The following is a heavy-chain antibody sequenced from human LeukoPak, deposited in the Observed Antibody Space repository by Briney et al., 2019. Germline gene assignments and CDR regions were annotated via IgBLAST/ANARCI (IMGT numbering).Heavy chain of an antibody. CDR2: INTGGTT. CDR3: AKTRVRSGGAYDPLRKAVMRGEFDY. D-gene: IGHD6-19*01. J-gene: IGHJ4*02. CDR1: GFTFNSYP. Sequence: PGGSLRLSCAASGFTFNSYPMTWVRQAPGKGLEWVSTINTGGTTYYAGSVKGRITISRDNSKSTVYLQMNSLRAEDTAVYFCAKTRVRSGGAYDPLRKAVMRGEFDYWGQGTLVTVSS. V-gene: IGHV3-23*01.